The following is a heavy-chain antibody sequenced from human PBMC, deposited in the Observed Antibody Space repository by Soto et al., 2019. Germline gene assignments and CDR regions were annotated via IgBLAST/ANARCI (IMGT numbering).Heavy chain of an antibody. CDR1: RGSFSGYY. CDR3: ARGWPHFDY. CDR2: INHGGST. J-gene: IGHJ4*02. Sequence: SEALSPTCAVYRGSFSGYYWIWIRQPPGKGLEWIGEINHGGSTDYNPSLKSRVTLSVDTSKNQVSLRLSSVTAADTAVYYCARGWPHFDYWGQGTLVTVSS. V-gene: IGHV4-34*01.